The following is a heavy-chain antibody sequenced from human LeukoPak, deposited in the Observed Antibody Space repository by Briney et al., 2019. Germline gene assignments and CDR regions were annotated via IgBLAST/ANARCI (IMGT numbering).Heavy chain of an antibody. CDR2: IYYSGST. D-gene: IGHD3-9*01. J-gene: IGHJ3*02. CDR1: GGSISTYY. CDR3: ARGILTGPIYAFDM. Sequence: SETLSLTCTVSGGSISTYYWSWIRQPPGKGLEWIGHIYYSGSTNYNPSLKSRVTISVDTAKNQFSLKLRSVTAADTAVYYCARGILTGPIYAFDMWGQGTMVTVSS. V-gene: IGHV4-59*01.